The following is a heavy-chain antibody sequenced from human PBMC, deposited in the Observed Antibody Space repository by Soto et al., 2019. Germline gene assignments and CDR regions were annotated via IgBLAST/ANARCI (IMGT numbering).Heavy chain of an antibody. D-gene: IGHD3-10*01. CDR2: IRSKSNGYAT. Sequence: EVQLVESGGGLVQPGGSLKLSCAASGFAFSASAMHWVRQASGKGLEWVGRIRSKSNGYATAYAESVNGRFTISRDDEKPTAYLQMNGLNSDATAVYYRTRPRGRSNWFDPWGQGTLVTVSS. V-gene: IGHV3-73*01. CDR3: TRPRGRSNWFDP. J-gene: IGHJ5*02. CDR1: GFAFSASA.